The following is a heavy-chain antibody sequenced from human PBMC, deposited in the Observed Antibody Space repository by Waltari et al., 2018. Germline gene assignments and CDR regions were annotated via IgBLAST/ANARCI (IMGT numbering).Heavy chain of an antibody. CDR2: IKSRSAGGTT. Sequence: EVQLVESGGGLVMPGGSLTLSCAASGFTSGNTWMSWVRQAPGKGLEWVGRIKSRSAGGTTDYTSPVKGRFTISRDDSQNTLHLQMNSLKTEDTAVYYCTTDRFDWGQGILVTVSS. CDR1: GFTSGNTW. D-gene: IGHD3-16*01. CDR3: TTDRFD. V-gene: IGHV3-15*01. J-gene: IGHJ4*02.